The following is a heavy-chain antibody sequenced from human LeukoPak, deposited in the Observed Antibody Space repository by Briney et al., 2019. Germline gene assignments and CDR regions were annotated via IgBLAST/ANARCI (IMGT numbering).Heavy chain of an antibody. CDR1: GFTFSWYW. CDR2: IKQDGSAA. J-gene: IGHJ4*02. V-gene: IGHV3-7*03. Sequence: HAGGSLRLSCAASGFTFSWYWMSWVRQAPGRGLEWVANIKQDGSAAYYVDSVKGRFTISRDNAKNSLYLQMNSLRAEDTAVYYCARDERWGQGTLVAVSS. CDR3: ARDER.